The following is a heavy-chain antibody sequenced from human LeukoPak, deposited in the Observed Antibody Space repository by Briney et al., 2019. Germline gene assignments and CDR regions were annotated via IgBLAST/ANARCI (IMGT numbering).Heavy chain of an antibody. CDR1: GFTFSSYG. D-gene: IGHD6-19*01. CDR2: IRYDGSNK. V-gene: IGHV3-30*02. Sequence: GGSLRLSCAASGFTFSSYGMHWVRQAPGKGLEWVAFIRYDGSNKYYADSVKGRFTISRDSSENTVYLQMNTLRAEDTAMYYCAKRGGESNGWGAFDYWGQGTLVTVSS. CDR3: AKRGGESNGWGAFDY. J-gene: IGHJ4*02.